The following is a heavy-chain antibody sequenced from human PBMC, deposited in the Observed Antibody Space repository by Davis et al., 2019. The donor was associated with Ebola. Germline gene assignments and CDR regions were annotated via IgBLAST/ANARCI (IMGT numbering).Heavy chain of an antibody. Sequence: PGGSLRLSCAASGFTFSSYAMHWVRQAPGKGLEWVAVISYDGNNKYYADSVKVRFTISRDNSKKTVFLQMNSRRAEDTAVYYCARFNVAPGQGDFDFWGQGTLVTISS. J-gene: IGHJ4*02. V-gene: IGHV3-30*04. D-gene: IGHD1-14*01. CDR2: ISYDGNNK. CDR3: ARFNVAPGQGDFDF. CDR1: GFTFSSYA.